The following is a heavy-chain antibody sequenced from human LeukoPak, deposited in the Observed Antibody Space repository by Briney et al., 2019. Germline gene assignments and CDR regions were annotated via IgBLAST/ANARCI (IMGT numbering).Heavy chain of an antibody. CDR2: ISGSGGST. Sequence: GGSLRLSCAASGFTFSSYAMSWVRQAPGKGLEWVSAISGSGGSTYYADSVKGRFTISRENSKNTLYLQMNSLRAEDTAVYYCATGRTIVVVPAAMPDYWGQGTLVTVSS. CDR1: GFTFSSYA. D-gene: IGHD2-2*01. J-gene: IGHJ4*02. V-gene: IGHV3-23*01. CDR3: ATGRTIVVVPAAMPDY.